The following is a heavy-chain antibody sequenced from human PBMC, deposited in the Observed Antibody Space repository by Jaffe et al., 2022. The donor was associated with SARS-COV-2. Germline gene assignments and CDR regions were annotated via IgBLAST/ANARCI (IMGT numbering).Heavy chain of an antibody. V-gene: IGHV4-34*01. Sequence: QVQLQQWGAGLLKPSETLSLTCAVYGGSFSGYYWSWIRQPPGKGLEWIGEINHSGSTNYNPSLKSRVTISVDTSKNQFSLKLSSVTAADTAVYYCARGRYSYGPYWYFDLWGRGTLVTVSS. CDR2: INHSGST. D-gene: IGHD5-18*01. CDR3: ARGRYSYGPYWYFDL. CDR1: GGSFSGYY. J-gene: IGHJ2*01.